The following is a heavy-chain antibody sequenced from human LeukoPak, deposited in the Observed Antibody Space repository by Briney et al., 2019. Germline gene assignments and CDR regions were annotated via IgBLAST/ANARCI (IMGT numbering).Heavy chain of an antibody. J-gene: IGHJ4*02. CDR3: ARADIVLMVYASYYLDY. Sequence: GGSLRLSCAASGFTFDDYAMHWVRLVQGKGLEWVSGISGSGGSTYYADSVKGRFTISRDNSKNTLYLQMNSLRAEDTALYYCARADIVLMVYASYYLDYWGQGTLVTVSS. CDR2: ISGSGGST. D-gene: IGHD2-8*01. V-gene: IGHV3-23*01. CDR1: GFTFDDYA.